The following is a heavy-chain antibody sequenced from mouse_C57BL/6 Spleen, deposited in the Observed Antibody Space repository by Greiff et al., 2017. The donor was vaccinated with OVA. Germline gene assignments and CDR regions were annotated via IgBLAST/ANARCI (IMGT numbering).Heavy chain of an antibody. CDR2: LYPGDGDT. CDR3: ARWYYGSSYRYAMDY. Sequence: VQLVESGAELVKPGASVKISCKASGYAFRSYWLNWVKQRPGKGLEWIGQLYPGDGDTNYNGKFKGKATLTADKSSSTAYMQLSSLTSEDSAVYFCARWYYGSSYRYAMDYWGQGTSGTVSS. CDR1: GYAFRSYW. V-gene: IGHV1-80*01. J-gene: IGHJ4*01. D-gene: IGHD1-1*01.